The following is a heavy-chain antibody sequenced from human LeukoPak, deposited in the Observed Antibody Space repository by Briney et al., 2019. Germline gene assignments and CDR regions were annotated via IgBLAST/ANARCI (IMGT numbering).Heavy chain of an antibody. CDR3: ARGQWLVLGGSYFDY. V-gene: IGHV1-69*13. D-gene: IGHD6-19*01. Sequence: SVKVSCKASGGTFSSYAISWVRQAPGQGLEWMGGIIPIFGTANYAQKFQGRVTITADESTSTAYMELSSLRSEDTAVYCCARGQWLVLGGSYFDYWGQGTLVTVSS. J-gene: IGHJ4*02. CDR2: IIPIFGTA. CDR1: GGTFSSYA.